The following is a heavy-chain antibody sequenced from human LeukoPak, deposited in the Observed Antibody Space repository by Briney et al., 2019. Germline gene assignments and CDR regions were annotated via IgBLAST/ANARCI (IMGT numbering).Heavy chain of an antibody. CDR1: GGSISSSSYY. Sequence: SETLSLTCTVSGGSISSSSYYWGWIRQPPGKGLEWIGSIYYSGSTYYNPSLKSRVTISVDTSKNQFSLKLSSVTAADTAVYYCARDVEYYDILTGYYRWFDPWGQGTLVTVSS. CDR3: ARDVEYYDILTGYYRWFDP. J-gene: IGHJ5*02. D-gene: IGHD3-9*01. CDR2: IYYSGST. V-gene: IGHV4-39*07.